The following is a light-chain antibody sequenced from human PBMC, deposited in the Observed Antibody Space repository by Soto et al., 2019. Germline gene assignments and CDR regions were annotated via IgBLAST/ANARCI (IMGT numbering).Light chain of an antibody. Sequence: DIQMTQSPSSLSASVGDRVTITCRASQRISNYLNWYQQKPGKAPKLLLYAASTLQSGVPSRLSGSTSATDFTLTISSLQPEEFATYDGPQSYNNPPYTFLQGTKLEIK. J-gene: IGKJ2*01. CDR1: QRISNY. V-gene: IGKV1-39*01. CDR2: AAS. CDR3: PQSYNNPPYT.